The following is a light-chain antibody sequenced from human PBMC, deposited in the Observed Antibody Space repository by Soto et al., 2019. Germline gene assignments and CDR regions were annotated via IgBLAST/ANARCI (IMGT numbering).Light chain of an antibody. V-gene: IGLV2-14*01. CDR2: EVS. CDR3: SSYIISSTSWV. CDR1: SSDVGGYNY. Sequence: QSVLTQPASVSGSPGQSITISCTGTSSDVGGYNYVSWYQQHPGKAPKLMIYEVSNRPSGVSNRFSGSKSGNTASLTISGLQAEAEADYYCSSYIISSTSWVFGGGTKVTVL. J-gene: IGLJ3*02.